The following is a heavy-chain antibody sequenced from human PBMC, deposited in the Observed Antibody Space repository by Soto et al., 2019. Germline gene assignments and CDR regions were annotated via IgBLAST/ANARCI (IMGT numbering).Heavy chain of an antibody. CDR2: IYYSGST. CDR3: AGEYSYGHNYYYYGMDV. CDR1: GGSISSYY. D-gene: IGHD5-18*01. V-gene: IGHV4-39*02. J-gene: IGHJ6*02. Sequence: SETLSLTCTVSGGSISSYYWGWIRQPPGKGLEWIGSIYYSGSTYYNPSLKSRVTISVDTSKNQFSLKLSSVTAADTAVYYCAGEYSYGHNYYYYGMDVWGQGTTVTVSS.